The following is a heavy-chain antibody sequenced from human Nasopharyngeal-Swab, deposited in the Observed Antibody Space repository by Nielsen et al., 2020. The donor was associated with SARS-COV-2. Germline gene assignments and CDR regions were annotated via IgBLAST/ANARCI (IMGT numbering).Heavy chain of an antibody. Sequence: LVTVSFKASVYTFTSYYMHWVRQAPGQGLEWMGIINPSGGSTSYAQKFQGRVTMTRDTSTSTVYMELSSLRSEDTAVYYCARDSRGTSQGQFDYWGQGTLVTVS. CDR1: VYTFTSYY. J-gene: IGHJ4*02. CDR2: INPSGGST. V-gene: IGHV1-46*01. CDR3: ARDSRGTSQGQFDY.